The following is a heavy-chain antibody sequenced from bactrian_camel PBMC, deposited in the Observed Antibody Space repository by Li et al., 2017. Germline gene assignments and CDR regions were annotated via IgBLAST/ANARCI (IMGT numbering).Heavy chain of an antibody. D-gene: IGHD5*01. CDR2: ILRDGNT. V-gene: IGHV3S63*01. Sequence: QVQLVESGGGSVQVGGSLTISCVASGFPFGASFGDSGMDWYRQAPGNECVRVASILRDGNTWYADSVKGRFTISKDNAKNTLVLQMNSLKPDDTAMYYCAAYPCTRSEKGWVPSGQGYSGQGTQVTVS. J-gene: IGHJ6*01. CDR3: AAYPCTRSEKGWVPSGQGY. CDR1: GFPFGASFGDSG.